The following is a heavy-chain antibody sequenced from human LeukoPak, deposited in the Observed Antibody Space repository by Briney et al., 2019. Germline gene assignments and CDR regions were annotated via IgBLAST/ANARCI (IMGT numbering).Heavy chain of an antibody. Sequence: GGSLRLSCAASGFTFSSYGMHWVRQAPGKGLEWVAVISYDGSNKYYADSVKGRFTISRDNSKNTLYLQMNSLRAEDTAVYYCAKDRVADGTYDFWSGYYSDYWGQGTLVTVSS. D-gene: IGHD3-3*01. CDR1: GFTFSSYG. V-gene: IGHV3-30*18. CDR3: AKDRVADGTYDFWSGYYSDY. CDR2: ISYDGSNK. J-gene: IGHJ4*02.